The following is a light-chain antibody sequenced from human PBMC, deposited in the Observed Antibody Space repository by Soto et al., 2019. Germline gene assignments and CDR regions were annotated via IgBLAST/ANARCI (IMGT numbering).Light chain of an antibody. CDR3: MQPLQSWT. V-gene: IGKV2-28*01. CDR1: QSLLHSNGYNY. Sequence: DIVITHSPVSLRVTPGEPASISCRSSQSLLHSNGYNYLDWYLQKPGQSPQLLIYLGSNRASGVPDRFSGSGSGTDFTLKISRVEAEDVGVYYCMQPLQSWTFGQGTKVDIK. J-gene: IGKJ1*01. CDR2: LGS.